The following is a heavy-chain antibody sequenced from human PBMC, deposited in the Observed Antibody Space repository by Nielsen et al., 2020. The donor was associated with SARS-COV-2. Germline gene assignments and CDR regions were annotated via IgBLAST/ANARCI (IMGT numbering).Heavy chain of an antibody. V-gene: IGHV3-23*01. CDR3: AKDSDRSPVYYLDY. CDR1: GFTFSSYA. D-gene: IGHD3-16*02. Sequence: GGSLRLSCAASGFTFSSYAMSWVRQAPGKGLEWVSAIAPSDGSTFYADSVKGRFTISRDNSKNTLYLQMNSLRADDTAVYYCAKDSDRSPVYYLDYWGQGTLVTVSS. J-gene: IGHJ4*02. CDR2: IAPSDGST.